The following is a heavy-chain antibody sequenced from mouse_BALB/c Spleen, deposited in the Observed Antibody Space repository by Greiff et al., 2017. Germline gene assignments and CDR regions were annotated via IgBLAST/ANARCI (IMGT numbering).Heavy chain of an antibody. Sequence: EVKLVESGGGLVKPGGSLKLSCAASGFTFSSYAMSWVRQSPEKRLEWVAEISSGGSYTYYPDTVTGRFTISRDNAKNTLYLEMSSLRSEDTAMYYCARDIYGNYYFDYWGQGTTLTVSS. CDR3: ARDIYGNYYFDY. J-gene: IGHJ2*01. CDR2: ISSGGSYT. V-gene: IGHV5-9-4*01. CDR1: GFTFSSYA. D-gene: IGHD2-1*01.